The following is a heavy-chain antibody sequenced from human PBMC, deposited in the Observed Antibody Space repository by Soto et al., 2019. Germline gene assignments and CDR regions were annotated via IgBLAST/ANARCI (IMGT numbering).Heavy chain of an antibody. CDR2: SSAYNGNT. CDR1: GYTFTSYV. Sequence: ASVKVSCKASGYTFTSYVISWVRQARGQGLEWRGWSSAYNGNTNYAQKLQGRVTMTTDTSTSTAYMELRSLRSDNTAVYYCARYRTYYDFWSGYYPSDNWFDPWGEGTLVTVSS. J-gene: IGHJ5*02. CDR3: ARYRTYYDFWSGYYPSDNWFDP. D-gene: IGHD3-3*01. V-gene: IGHV1-18*01.